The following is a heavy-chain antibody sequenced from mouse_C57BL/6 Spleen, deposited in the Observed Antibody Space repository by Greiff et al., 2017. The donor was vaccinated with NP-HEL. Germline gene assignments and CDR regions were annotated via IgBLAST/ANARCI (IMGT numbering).Heavy chain of an antibody. CDR3: ARGTAQATDYFDY. V-gene: IGHV1-72*01. J-gene: IGHJ2*01. CDR1: GYTFTSYW. D-gene: IGHD3-2*02. Sequence: QVQLKQPGAELVKPGASVKLSCKASGYTFTSYWMHWVKQRPGRGLEWIGRIDPNSGGTKYNEKFKSKATLTVDKPSSTAYMQLSSLTSEDSAVYYCARGTAQATDYFDYWGQGTTLTVSS. CDR2: IDPNSGGT.